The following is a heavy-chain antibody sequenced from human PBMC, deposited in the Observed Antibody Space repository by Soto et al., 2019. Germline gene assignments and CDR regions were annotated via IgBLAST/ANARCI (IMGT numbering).Heavy chain of an antibody. D-gene: IGHD3-10*01. Sequence: QVQLVQSGAEVKKPGSSVKVSCKASGGTFSSYTISWVRQAPGQGREWMGRIIPILGIANYAQKFQGRVTITADKSTSTAYMELSSLRSEDTAVYYCARSYYYGSGSYYKLPDYWGQGTLVTVSS. V-gene: IGHV1-69*02. J-gene: IGHJ4*02. CDR1: GGTFSSYT. CDR3: ARSYYYGSGSYYKLPDY. CDR2: IIPILGIA.